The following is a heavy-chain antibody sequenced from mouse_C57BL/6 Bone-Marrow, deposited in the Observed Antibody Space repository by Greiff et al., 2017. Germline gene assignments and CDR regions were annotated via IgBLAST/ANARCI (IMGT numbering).Heavy chain of an antibody. J-gene: IGHJ3*01. V-gene: IGHV14-4*01. D-gene: IGHD2-3*01. Sequence: DVQLQESGAELVRPGASVKLSCTASGFNIKDDYMHWVKQRPEQGLEWIGWIDPENGDTEYASKFQGKATITADTSSNTAYLQLSSLTSEDTAVYYGTTGYDGYYVSFAYWGQGTLVTVSA. CDR2: IDPENGDT. CDR1: GFNIKDDY. CDR3: TTGYDGYYVSFAY.